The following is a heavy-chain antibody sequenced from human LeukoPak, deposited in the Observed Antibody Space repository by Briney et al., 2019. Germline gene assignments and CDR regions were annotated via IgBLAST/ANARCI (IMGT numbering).Heavy chain of an antibody. D-gene: IGHD2-21*01. CDR3: KYCGGDCSFDY. CDR2: IIPIFGTA. CDR1: GGTFSTYA. Sequence: GASVKVSCKASGGTFSTYAISWVRQAPGQGLEWMGGIIPIFGTANYAQKFQGRVTITADESTSTAYMELSSLRSEDTAVYYCKYCGGDCSFDYWGQGTLVTVSS. J-gene: IGHJ4*02. V-gene: IGHV1-69*13.